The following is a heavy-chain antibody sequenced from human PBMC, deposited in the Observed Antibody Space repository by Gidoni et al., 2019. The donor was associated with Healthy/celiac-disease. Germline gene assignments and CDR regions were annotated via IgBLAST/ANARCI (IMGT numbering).Heavy chain of an antibody. V-gene: IGHV2-26*01. CDR1: GFSLSNARMG. D-gene: IGHD6-13*01. J-gene: IGHJ4*02. CDR2: IFSNDEK. Sequence: QVTLKESGPVLVKPTETLTLTCTVAGFSLSNARMGVSWIRQPPGKALEWLAHIFSNDEKSYSTSLKRRLTISKDTSKRQVVLTMTNMDPVDPATYYCARSLPGYSSSWYTADYWGQGTLVTVSS. CDR3: ARSLPGYSSSWYTADY.